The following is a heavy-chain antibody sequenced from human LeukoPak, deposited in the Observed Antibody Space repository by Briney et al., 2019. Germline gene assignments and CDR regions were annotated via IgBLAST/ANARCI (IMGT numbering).Heavy chain of an antibody. CDR2: IPYDGSDK. J-gene: IGHJ4*02. CDR3: AKRLGDYDDFRLGF. D-gene: IGHD4-17*01. V-gene: IGHV3-30*02. CDR1: IFSFSTFG. Sequence: GGSLRLSCAASIFSFSTFGFHWVRQAPGKGLEWVAFIPYDGSDKYYADSVKGRFTVSRDNSKNTLYLHMNSLRVEDTAVYYCAKRLGDYDDFRLGFWGQGTLVTISS.